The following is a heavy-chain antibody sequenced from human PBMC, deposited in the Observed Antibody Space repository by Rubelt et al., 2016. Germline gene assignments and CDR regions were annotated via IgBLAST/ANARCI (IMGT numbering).Heavy chain of an antibody. Sequence: EVQLLESGGGLAQPGGSLRLSCVAPGFNFNNNAMSWVRQAPGKGLEWVSGLSGSGGSTSYADPVKGRFTISRDNSKNTLYLQMNSLRAEDTAVYFCARRYPYYYYAMDVWGQGTTVTVSS. J-gene: IGHJ6*02. CDR3: ARRYPYYYYAMDV. CDR1: GFNFNNNA. CDR2: LSGSGGST. V-gene: IGHV3-23*01. D-gene: IGHD2-15*01.